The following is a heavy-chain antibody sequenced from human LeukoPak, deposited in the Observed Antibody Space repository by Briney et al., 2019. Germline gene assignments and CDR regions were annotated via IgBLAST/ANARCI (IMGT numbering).Heavy chain of an antibody. Sequence: GGSLRLSCVSSGFTLSNYWMKWVRQAPGKGLEWVASINEDGSGKFSVGSVKDRITISRYNTRNSLDLQINSLTVEDTAIYYGARDDGDVWGTGTTVTVSS. CDR2: INEDGSGK. CDR1: GFTLSNYW. CDR3: ARDDGDV. J-gene: IGHJ6*04. V-gene: IGHV3-7*01.